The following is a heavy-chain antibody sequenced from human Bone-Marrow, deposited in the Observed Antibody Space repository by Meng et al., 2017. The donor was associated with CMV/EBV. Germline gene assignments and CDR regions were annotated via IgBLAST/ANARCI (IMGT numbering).Heavy chain of an antibody. V-gene: IGHV3-30*02. Sequence: GESLKISCAASGFTFSSYSMNWVRQAPGKGLEWVAFIRYDGSNKYYADSVKGRFTISRDNSKNTLYLQMNSLRAEDTAVYYCAKDGLYDSSGYYYDYYFDYWGQGTLVTVSS. D-gene: IGHD3-22*01. J-gene: IGHJ4*02. CDR1: GFTFSSYS. CDR2: IRYDGSNK. CDR3: AKDGLYDSSGYYYDYYFDY.